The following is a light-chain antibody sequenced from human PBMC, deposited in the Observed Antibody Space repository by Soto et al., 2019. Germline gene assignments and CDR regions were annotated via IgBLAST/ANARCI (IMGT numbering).Light chain of an antibody. CDR1: QSVSNNY. CDR3: QQYGSSGT. J-gene: IGKJ1*01. CDR2: GAS. V-gene: IGKV3-20*01. Sequence: EIVLTHSPGTLSLSPGERATLSCRASQSVSNNYLAWYQHKPGQAPRLLIYGASSRATGIPDRFSGSGSGTDFTLTISRLEPEDFAVYYCQQYGSSGTFGQGTKVDIK.